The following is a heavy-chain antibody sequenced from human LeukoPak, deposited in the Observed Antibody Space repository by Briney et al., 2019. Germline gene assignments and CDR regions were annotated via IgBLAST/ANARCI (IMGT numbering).Heavy chain of an antibody. J-gene: IGHJ3*02. CDR2: ISGSGGST. D-gene: IGHD4-17*01. CDR3: AKDHYGDYFSTGAFDI. CDR1: GFTFSSFD. V-gene: IGHV3-23*01. Sequence: GGSLRLSCAASGFTFSSFDMSWVRQAPGEGLEWVSAISGSGGSTYNADSVKGRFTISRDNSKNTMYLQMNSQRAEDTAVYYCAKDHYGDYFSTGAFDIWGQGTTVIVSS.